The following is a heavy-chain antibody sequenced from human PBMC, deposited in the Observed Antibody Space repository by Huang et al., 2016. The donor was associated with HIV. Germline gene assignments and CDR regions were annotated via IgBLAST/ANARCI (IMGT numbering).Heavy chain of an antibody. D-gene: IGHD2-2*01. V-gene: IGHV5-51*01. CDR2: IYPGDSDT. Sequence: EVQLVQSGAVVKTPGESLKISCKGSGYTFNGYWIGWVRQMPGKGLEWMGIIYPGDSDTTYSPAFQGQVTISADKSISTAYLQWSGRKASDTAMYYCARQGVGDFVVEPTGLGAFDIWGQGTMVTVSS. CDR1: GYTFNGYW. J-gene: IGHJ3*02. CDR3: ARQGVGDFVVEPTGLGAFDI.